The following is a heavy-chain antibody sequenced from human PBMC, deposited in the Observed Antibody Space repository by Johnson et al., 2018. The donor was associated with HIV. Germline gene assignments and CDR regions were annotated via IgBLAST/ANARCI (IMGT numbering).Heavy chain of an antibody. CDR2: ISYDGSNN. J-gene: IGHJ3*02. Sequence: QVQLVESGGGLVTPGGSLRISCSGSGLTLRNAWMTWVRQAPGKGLEWVAIISYDGSNNYYADSVKGRFTISRDNSKNTLYLQMNSLRAEDTAMYYCATSGLTLGSSSSHAFDIWGQGTMVTVSS. D-gene: IGHD6-6*01. V-gene: IGHV3-30*19. CDR1: GLTLRNAW. CDR3: ATSGLTLGSSSSHAFDI.